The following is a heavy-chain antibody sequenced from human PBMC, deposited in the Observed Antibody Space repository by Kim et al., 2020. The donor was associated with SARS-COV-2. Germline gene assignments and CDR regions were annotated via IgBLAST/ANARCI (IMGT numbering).Heavy chain of an antibody. CDR1: GGSISSVGYY. D-gene: IGHD3-3*01. CDR2: IYYSGST. J-gene: IGHJ2*01. CDR3: ARDHREWLQYTANWYFDL. V-gene: IGHV4-61*08. Sequence: SETLSLTCTVSGGSISSVGYYWSWIRQHPGKGLEWIGYIYYSGSTNYNPSLKSRVTISVDTSKNQFSLKLSSVTAADTAVYYCARDHREWLQYTANWYFDLWGRGTLVTVSS.